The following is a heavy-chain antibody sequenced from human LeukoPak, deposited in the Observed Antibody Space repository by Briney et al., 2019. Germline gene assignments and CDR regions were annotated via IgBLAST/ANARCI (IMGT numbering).Heavy chain of an antibody. D-gene: IGHD3-9*01. Sequence: ASVKVSCKASGYTFTSYDINWVRQAPGQGLEWMGWISAYNGNTNYAQKLQGRVTMTTDTSTSTAYMELRSLRSDDTAVYYCARRGYYDILTGYYNSYYYYGMDVWGQGTTVTVSS. CDR2: ISAYNGNT. V-gene: IGHV1-18*01. CDR3: ARRGYYDILTGYYNSYYYYGMDV. CDR1: GYTFTSYD. J-gene: IGHJ6*02.